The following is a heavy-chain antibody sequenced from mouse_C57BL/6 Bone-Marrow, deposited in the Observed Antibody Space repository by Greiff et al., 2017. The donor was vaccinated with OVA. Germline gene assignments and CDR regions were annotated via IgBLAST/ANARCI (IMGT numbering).Heavy chain of an antibody. V-gene: IGHV10-1*01. Sequence: EVKLVESGGGLVQPKGSLKLSCAASGFSFNTYAMNWVRQAPGKGLEWVARIRSKSNNYATYYADSVKDRFTISRDDSESMLYLQMNNLKTEDTAMYYCVSSDYGNAMDYWGQGTSVTVSS. D-gene: IGHD2-4*01. CDR3: VSSDYGNAMDY. CDR1: GFSFNTYA. CDR2: IRSKSNNYAT. J-gene: IGHJ4*01.